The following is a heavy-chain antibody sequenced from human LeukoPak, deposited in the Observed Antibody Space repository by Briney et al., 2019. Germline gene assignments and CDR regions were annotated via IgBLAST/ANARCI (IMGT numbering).Heavy chain of an antibody. CDR2: ISGSGGST. Sequence: GGSLRLSCTASGFTFGDYVMSWVRQAPGKGLEWVSAISGSGGSTHYADPVKGRFAISRDNSKNTLFLHMNSLRPEDSAVYYCAKSLTGYCTGGSCHLYGFDYWGQGTLVTVSS. V-gene: IGHV3-23*01. J-gene: IGHJ4*02. CDR1: GFTFGDYV. D-gene: IGHD2-8*02. CDR3: AKSLTGYCTGGSCHLYGFDY.